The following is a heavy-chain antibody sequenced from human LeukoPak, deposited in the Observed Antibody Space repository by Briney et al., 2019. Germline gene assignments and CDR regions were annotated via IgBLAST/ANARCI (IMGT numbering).Heavy chain of an antibody. V-gene: IGHV4-61*01. J-gene: IGHJ3*02. CDR1: GGSVSSGSYY. Sequence: SETLSLTCTVSGGSVSSGSYYWSWIRQPPGKGLEWIGYIYYSGSTNYNPSLKSRVTISVDTSKNQFSLKLSSVTAADTAVYYCARDQYYYDSSGYSGAFDIWGQGTMVTVSS. D-gene: IGHD3-22*01. CDR3: ARDQYYYDSSGYSGAFDI. CDR2: IYYSGST.